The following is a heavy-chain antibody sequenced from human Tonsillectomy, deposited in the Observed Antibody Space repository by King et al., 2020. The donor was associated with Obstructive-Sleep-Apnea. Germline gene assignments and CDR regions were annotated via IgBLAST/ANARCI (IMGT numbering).Heavy chain of an antibody. V-gene: IGHV3-30*18. Sequence: VQLVESGGGVVQPGRSLRLSCAASGFTFSSYGMHWVRQAPGKGLEWVAVISYDGSNKYYADSVKGRFTISRDNSKNTLYLQMNSLRAEDTAVYYCAKDRSGVLWFGELLRGWGQGTLVTVSS. D-gene: IGHD3-10*01. CDR1: GFTFSSYG. J-gene: IGHJ4*02. CDR2: ISYDGSNK. CDR3: AKDRSGVLWFGELLRG.